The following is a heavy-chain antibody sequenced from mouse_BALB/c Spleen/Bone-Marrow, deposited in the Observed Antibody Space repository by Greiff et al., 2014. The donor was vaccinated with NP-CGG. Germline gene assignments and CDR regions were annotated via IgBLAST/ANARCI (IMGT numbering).Heavy chain of an antibody. V-gene: IGHV14-3*02. CDR3: PPLPGLFDN. D-gene: IGHD2-10*01. CDR1: GFNIKDTY. J-gene: IGHJ2*01. CDR2: IDPASDYT. Sequence: EVKLQESGAELVKPGASVKLSCTASGFNIKDTYMHWVKQRPEQGLEWIGRIDPASDYTQFDSKFQGKATITADTSSNTAYLQLTTLTSEAPAVYSCPPLPGLFDNGGQGPPL.